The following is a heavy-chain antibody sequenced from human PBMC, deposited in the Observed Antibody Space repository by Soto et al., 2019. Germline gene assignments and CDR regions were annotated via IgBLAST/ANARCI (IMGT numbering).Heavy chain of an antibody. J-gene: IGHJ4*02. V-gene: IGHV4-31*03. CDR1: GSSISSGGYY. CDR3: ASGSRVPYYFDY. Sequence: SETLSLTCTVSGSSISSGGYYWSWIRQHPGKGLEWIGYIYYSGSTYYNPSLKSRVTISVDTSKNQFSLKLSSVTAADTAVYYCASGSRVPYYFDYWGQGTLVTVS. CDR2: IYYSGST.